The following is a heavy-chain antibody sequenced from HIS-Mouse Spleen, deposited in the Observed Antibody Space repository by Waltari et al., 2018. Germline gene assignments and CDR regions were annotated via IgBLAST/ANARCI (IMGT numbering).Heavy chain of an antibody. CDR2: ISYDGSNK. V-gene: IGHV3-30*18. CDR3: AKASSGWLDY. D-gene: IGHD6-19*01. CDR1: GSTFSSYG. J-gene: IGHJ4*02. Sequence: QVQLVESGGGVVQPGRCLRPSCAASGSTFSSYGKLGLRQAPGKGLEWVEVISYDGSNKYYADSVKGRFTISRDNSKNTLYLQMNSLRAEDTAVYYCAKASSGWLDYWGQGTLVTVSS.